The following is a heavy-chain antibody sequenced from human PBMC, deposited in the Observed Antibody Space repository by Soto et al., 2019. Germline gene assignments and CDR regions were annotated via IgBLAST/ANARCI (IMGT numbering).Heavy chain of an antibody. D-gene: IGHD2-2*01. CDR1: GYTFTGYY. CDR3: ARDNVVPAAMYAY. V-gene: IGHV1-2*02. J-gene: IGHJ4*02. Sequence: ASVKVSCKASGYTFTGYYMHWVRQAPGQGLEWMGGIIPNSGRANYAQKFQGRVTITRDESTSTAYMELSSLRSEDTAVYYCARDNVVPAAMYAYWGQGTLVTVSS. CDR2: IIPNSGRA.